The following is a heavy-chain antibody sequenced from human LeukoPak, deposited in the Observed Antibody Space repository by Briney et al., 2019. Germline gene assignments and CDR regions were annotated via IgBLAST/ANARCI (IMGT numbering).Heavy chain of an antibody. V-gene: IGHV4-4*08. CDR2: IYSSGST. CDR3: ARRNDFDI. J-gene: IGHJ3*02. CDR1: GCSITGYH. Sequence: SETLSLTCTVSGCSITGYHWSWIRQPPGKGLKWIGYIYSSGSTEYKPSLKSRATISADTSKNQFSLKLTSVIAADTAIYYCARRNDFDIWGQGTMVTVSS.